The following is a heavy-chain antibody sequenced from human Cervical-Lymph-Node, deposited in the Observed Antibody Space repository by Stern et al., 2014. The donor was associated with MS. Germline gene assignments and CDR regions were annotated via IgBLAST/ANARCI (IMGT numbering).Heavy chain of an antibody. Sequence: VQLETSGAEVKKPGSSVKVSCRTSGGTFSNSAFSWIRQAPGQGLEWMGAISPICGTATYAQRFQGRVTISAHESTNTAYMELSSLRSEDTAVYYCATSAGFYSAMDVWGPGTTVAVSS. V-gene: IGHV1-69*01. CDR1: GGTFSNSA. J-gene: IGHJ6*02. CDR2: ISPICGTA. D-gene: IGHD2-21*01. CDR3: ATSAGFYSAMDV.